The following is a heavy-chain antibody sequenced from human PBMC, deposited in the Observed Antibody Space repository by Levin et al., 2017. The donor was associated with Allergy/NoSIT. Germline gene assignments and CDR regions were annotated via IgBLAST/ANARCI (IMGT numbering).Heavy chain of an antibody. J-gene: IGHJ5*02. CDR1: GYTFTSYY. CDR2: INPSGGST. CDR3: ARVLFPPYCSGGSCYAGWFDP. Sequence: GASVKVSCKASGYTFTSYYMHWVRQAPGQGLEWMGIINPSGGSTSYAQKFQGRVTMTRDTSTSTVYMELSSLRSEDTAVYYCARVLFPPYCSGGSCYAGWFDPWGQGTLVTVSS. V-gene: IGHV1-46*03. D-gene: IGHD2-15*01.